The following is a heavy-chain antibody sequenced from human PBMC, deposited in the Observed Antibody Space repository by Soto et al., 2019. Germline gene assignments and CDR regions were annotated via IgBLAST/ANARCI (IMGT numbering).Heavy chain of an antibody. CDR2: ISAHNGNT. Sequence: QVHLVQSGAEVKKRGASVKVSCKGSGYGFTTDGITWVRQAPGQGLEWMAWISAHNGNTNYAQKLQGRVTVTRDTSTSTAYMELRSLRSDDTAVYYCARGRYGDYSGQGALVTVSS. J-gene: IGHJ4*02. D-gene: IGHD1-1*01. V-gene: IGHV1-18*01. CDR3: ARGRYGDY. CDR1: GYGFTTDG.